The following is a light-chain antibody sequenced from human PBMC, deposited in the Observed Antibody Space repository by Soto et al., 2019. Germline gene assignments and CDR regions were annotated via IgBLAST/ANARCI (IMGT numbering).Light chain of an antibody. J-gene: IGKJ1*01. CDR3: QQCGGSPWT. Sequence: EIVLTQSPGTLSLSPGERATLSCRASQSVSSSYLAWYRQRPGQAPRLLIYAASSRATGIPDRFSGSGSGTDFTLTISKLEPEDFAVYYCQQCGGSPWTFGQGTKVDIK. CDR2: AAS. V-gene: IGKV3-20*01. CDR1: QSVSSSY.